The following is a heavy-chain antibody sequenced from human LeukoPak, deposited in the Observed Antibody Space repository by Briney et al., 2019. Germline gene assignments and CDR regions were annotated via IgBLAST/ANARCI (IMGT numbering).Heavy chain of an antibody. Sequence: SLTLSLACAVSGDSVSSKTVAWNWIRQSPSRGLEWLGKTAYRSRWFTDYAVPVKGRITINPDTSKNQFSLELNSVTPEDTAVYYCARDPRYAAGIFFDYWGQGILVTVSS. CDR1: GDSVSSKTVA. V-gene: IGHV6-1*01. CDR2: TAYRSRWFT. D-gene: IGHD2-2*01. CDR3: ARDPRYAAGIFFDY. J-gene: IGHJ4*02.